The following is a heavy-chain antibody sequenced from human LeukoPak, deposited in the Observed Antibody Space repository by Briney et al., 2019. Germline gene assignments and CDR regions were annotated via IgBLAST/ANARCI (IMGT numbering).Heavy chain of an antibody. CDR3: AKAPVTTCSGAYCYPFDY. D-gene: IGHD2-21*01. CDR1: GFTVSSNY. Sequence: KSGGSLRLSCAASGFTVSSNYMSWVRQAPGKGLEWVSYISSSGSTIYYADSVKGRFTISRDSSKNTLYLQMNRLRAEDAAVYYCAKAPVTTCSGAYCYPFDYWGQGTLVTVSS. J-gene: IGHJ4*02. CDR2: ISSSGSTI. V-gene: IGHV3-11*01.